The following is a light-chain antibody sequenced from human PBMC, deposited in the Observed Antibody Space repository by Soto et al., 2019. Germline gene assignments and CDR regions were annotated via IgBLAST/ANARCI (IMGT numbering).Light chain of an antibody. CDR2: RAS. Sequence: EIVMTQSPATLSGSPGERATLSCRASQSVGISLAWYQQKPGQAPRLLIYRASTRATGIPDRFSGSGSGTEFTLTISSLQSEDLAVYYCQHYLHWPVYTFGQGTKLEIK. CDR3: QHYLHWPVYT. V-gene: IGKV3-15*01. CDR1: QSVGIS. J-gene: IGKJ2*01.